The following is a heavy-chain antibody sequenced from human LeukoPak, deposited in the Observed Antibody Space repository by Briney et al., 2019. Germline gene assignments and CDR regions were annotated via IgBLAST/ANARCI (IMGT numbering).Heavy chain of an antibody. CDR2: IKQDGSEK. CDR3: ASWGPAAYCSNGSCS. J-gene: IGHJ5*02. Sequence: GGSLRLSCAASGLTFSSYWMTWVRQAPGKGLEWVANIKQDGSEKYYVDSVKGRFTISRDNAKNSLYLQMNSLRVEDTAVYYCASWGPAAYCSNGSCSWGQGTLVSVSS. CDR1: GLTFSSYW. V-gene: IGHV3-7*01. D-gene: IGHD2-15*01.